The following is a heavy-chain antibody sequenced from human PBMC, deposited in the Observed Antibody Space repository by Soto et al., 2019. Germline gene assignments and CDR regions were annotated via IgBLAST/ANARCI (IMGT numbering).Heavy chain of an antibody. J-gene: IGHJ6*02. CDR2: IKSKTDGGAT. CDR1: GFTFGNAW. Sequence: GGSLRLSCAASGFTFGNAWMNWVRQAPGKGLEWVGRIKSKTDGGATDYAAPVKGRFTISRDDSKNTLYLQMNSLKTEDTAVYYCTIDVLLWFGELLFPYYGMDVWGQGTTVTVSS. CDR3: TIDVLLWFGELLFPYYGMDV. V-gene: IGHV3-15*07. D-gene: IGHD3-10*01.